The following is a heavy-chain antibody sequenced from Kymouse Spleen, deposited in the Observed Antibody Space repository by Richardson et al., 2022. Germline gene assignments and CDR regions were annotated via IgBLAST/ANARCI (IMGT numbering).Heavy chain of an antibody. CDR2: IRSKANSYAT. CDR3: TRRIAVAGHVNYYGMDV. V-gene: IGHV3-73*02. J-gene: IGHJ6*02. CDR1: GFTFSGSA. D-gene: IGHD6-19*01. Sequence: EVQLVESGGGLVQPGGSLKLSCAASGFTFSGSAMHWVRQASGKGLEWVGRIRSKANSYATAYAASVKGRFTISRDDSKNTAYLQMNSLKTEDTAVYYCTRRIAVAGHVNYYGMDVWGQGTTVTVSS.